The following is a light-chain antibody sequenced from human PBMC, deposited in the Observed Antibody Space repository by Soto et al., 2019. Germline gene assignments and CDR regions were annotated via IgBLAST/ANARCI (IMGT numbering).Light chain of an antibody. Sequence: EIVLTQSPATLSLSPGERATLSCRASQSVSSYLAWYQQKPGQAPRLLIYDASNRATGIPARFSGSGSGTDFTLTISSLEPEDFAVYYCQQRSNFGQGIRLAIK. CDR2: DAS. V-gene: IGKV3-11*01. CDR1: QSVSSY. CDR3: QQRSN. J-gene: IGKJ5*01.